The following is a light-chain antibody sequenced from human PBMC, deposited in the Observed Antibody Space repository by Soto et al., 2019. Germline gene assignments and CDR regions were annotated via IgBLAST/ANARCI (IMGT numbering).Light chain of an antibody. CDR1: SSDIGGYNS. J-gene: IGLJ1*01. CDR2: EVT. V-gene: IGLV2-14*01. CDR3: SSYTRGNTYV. Sequence: QSALIQPASVSGSPGQSITISCTGTSSDIGGYNSVSWYQQHPRKAPKLMIYEVTNRPSGISNRFSGSKSGNTASLTISGLQAEDEADYYCSSYTRGNTYVFGTGTKVTVL.